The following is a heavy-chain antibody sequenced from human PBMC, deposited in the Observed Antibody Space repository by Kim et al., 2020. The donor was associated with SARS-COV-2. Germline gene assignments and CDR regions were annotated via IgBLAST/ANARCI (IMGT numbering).Heavy chain of an antibody. V-gene: IGHV3-48*02. CDR2: ISSSSTI. CDR1: GFTFSSYS. Sequence: GGSLRLSCAASGFTFSSYSMNWVRQAPGKGLEWVSYISSSSTIYYADSVKGRFTISRDNAKNSLYLQMNSLRDEDTAVYYCARESFHRRLGGSWYYGGSYYYYYGMDVWGQGTTVTVSS. D-gene: IGHD6-13*01. CDR3: ARESFHRRLGGSWYYGGSYYYYYGMDV. J-gene: IGHJ6*02.